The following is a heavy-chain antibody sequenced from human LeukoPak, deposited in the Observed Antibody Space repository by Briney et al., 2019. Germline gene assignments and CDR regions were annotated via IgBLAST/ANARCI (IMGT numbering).Heavy chain of an antibody. CDR3: AKDQSGSYPRTFDY. Sequence: PEGSLRLSCAASGFTFSSYWMHWVRQAPGKGLVWVSRIDSDGRGTSYADSVKGRFTISRDNAKNTLYLQMNSLRAEDTAVYYCAKDQSGSYPRTFDYWGQGTLVTVSS. D-gene: IGHD1-26*01. J-gene: IGHJ4*02. CDR2: IDSDGRGT. V-gene: IGHV3-74*01. CDR1: GFTFSSYW.